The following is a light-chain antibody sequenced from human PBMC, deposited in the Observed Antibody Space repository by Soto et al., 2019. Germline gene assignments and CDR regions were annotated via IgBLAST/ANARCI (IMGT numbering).Light chain of an antibody. CDR1: SSDVGGYNY. V-gene: IGLV2-14*01. CDR2: EVS. Sequence: QSVLTQPASVSGSPGQSITISCTGTSSDVGGYNYVSWYQQHPGKAPKIMIYEVSNRPSGVSNRFSGSKSGNTASLTISGLQAEDEGDYYCSSYTSTHTPVFGTGTKLTVL. CDR3: SSYTSTHTPV. J-gene: IGLJ1*01.